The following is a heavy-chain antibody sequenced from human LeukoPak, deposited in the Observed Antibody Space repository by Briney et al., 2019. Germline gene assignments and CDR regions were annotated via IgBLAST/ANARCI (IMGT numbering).Heavy chain of an antibody. CDR2: ISAYNGNT. CDR1: GYTFTSYG. V-gene: IGHV1-18*01. J-gene: IGHJ4*02. Sequence: GASVKVSCKASGYTFTSYGISWVRQAPGQGLEWMGWISAYNGNTNHAQKLQGRVTMTTDTSTSTAYMELRSLRSDDTAVYYCARGAYCGGDCYNLDYWGQGTLVTVSS. CDR3: ARGAYCGGDCYNLDY. D-gene: IGHD2-21*01.